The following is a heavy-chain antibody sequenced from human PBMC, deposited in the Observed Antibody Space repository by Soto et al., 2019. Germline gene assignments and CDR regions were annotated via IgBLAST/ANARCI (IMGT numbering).Heavy chain of an antibody. CDR3: ARQSYGEIFDH. V-gene: IGHV4-59*08. J-gene: IGHJ4*02. CDR1: GGSISSYY. Sequence: SETLSLTCTVSGGSISSYYWSWIRQPPGKGLEWIGYIYYSGSTNYNPSLKSRVTISLDTPKNQFSLKLHSVTAADTAVYYCARQSYGEIFDHWGQGAQVTVSS. D-gene: IGHD3-10*01. CDR2: IYYSGST.